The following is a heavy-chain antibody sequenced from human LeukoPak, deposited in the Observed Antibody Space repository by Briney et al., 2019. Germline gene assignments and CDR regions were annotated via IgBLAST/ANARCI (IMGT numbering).Heavy chain of an antibody. Sequence: GASVRVSCKASGYTFTSYGISWVRQAPGQGLEWMGGISAYNGNTNYAQKLQGRVTMTTDTSTSTAYMELRSLRSDDTAVYYCARAWHQDTAMFKPDYWGQGTLVTVSS. D-gene: IGHD5-18*01. CDR2: ISAYNGNT. CDR3: ARAWHQDTAMFKPDY. J-gene: IGHJ4*02. CDR1: GYTFTSYG. V-gene: IGHV1-18*01.